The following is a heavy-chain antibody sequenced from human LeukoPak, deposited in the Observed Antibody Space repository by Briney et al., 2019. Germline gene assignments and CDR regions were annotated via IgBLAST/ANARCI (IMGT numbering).Heavy chain of an antibody. D-gene: IGHD1-26*01. Sequence: SETLSLTCAVYGGSFSGYYWSWIRQPPGKGLEWIGYIYYSGSTNYNPSLKSRVTMSVDTSKNQFSLKLSSVTAADTAVYYCAREEVGATSWFDPWGQGTLVTVSS. CDR1: GGSFSGYY. CDR2: IYYSGST. CDR3: AREEVGATSWFDP. J-gene: IGHJ5*02. V-gene: IGHV4-59*01.